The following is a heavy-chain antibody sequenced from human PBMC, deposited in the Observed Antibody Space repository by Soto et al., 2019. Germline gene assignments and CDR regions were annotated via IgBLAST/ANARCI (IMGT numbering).Heavy chain of an antibody. J-gene: IGHJ6*02. V-gene: IGHV1-18*04. CDR2: ISANNGNI. Sequence: ASVKFSCKASGYTFTSYTFSWVRQAPGQGLEWMGWISANNGNIRYAQKLQGRVTMTTDTSTSTAYVEVWSLRSDDTAVYYCARQKGINNYYGMDVWGQGTTVTVSS. D-gene: IGHD3-10*01. CDR1: GYTFTSYT. CDR3: ARQKGINNYYGMDV.